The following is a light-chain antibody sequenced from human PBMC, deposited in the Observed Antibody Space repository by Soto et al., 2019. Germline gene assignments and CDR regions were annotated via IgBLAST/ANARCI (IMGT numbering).Light chain of an antibody. V-gene: IGLV2-8*01. Sequence: QSVLTQPPSASGSPGQSVTISCTGTKNDVGFYDFVSWYQHHPGKAPRLIIYEVVQRPSGVPDRFSGSKSGNTASLTVSGLQAADEADYFCKSYAGSNTYVFG. CDR1: KNDVGFYDF. CDR2: EVV. J-gene: IGLJ1*01. CDR3: KSYAGSNTYV.